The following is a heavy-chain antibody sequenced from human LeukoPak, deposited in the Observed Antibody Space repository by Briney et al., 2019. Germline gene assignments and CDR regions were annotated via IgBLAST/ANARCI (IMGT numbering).Heavy chain of an antibody. V-gene: IGHV3-23*01. CDR1: GFTFNIYV. J-gene: IGHJ4*02. Sequence: GGSLRLSCVASGFTFNIYVMSWVRQAPGKGLEWVSSISGSGGTTYYADSVKGRFTISRDNSKNTLYLQMNSLRAEDTAVYYCARAIGSSGSLWGQGTLVTVSS. D-gene: IGHD3-22*01. CDR2: ISGSGGTT. CDR3: ARAIGSSGSL.